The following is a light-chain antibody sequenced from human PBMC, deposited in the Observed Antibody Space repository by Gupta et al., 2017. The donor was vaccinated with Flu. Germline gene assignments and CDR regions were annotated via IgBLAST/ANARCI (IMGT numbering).Light chain of an antibody. Sequence: QTVVTQEPSFSVSPGGTVTLTCGLSSGSVSTSYYPSWHQQTPGQAPRTLMYSTNTRSSGVPDRFSGSILGNKAALTITGAQADDESDYYCVLYMGSGISVFDGGTKLTVL. J-gene: IGLJ3*02. CDR2: STN. V-gene: IGLV8-61*01. CDR3: VLYMGSGISV. CDR1: SGSVSTSYY.